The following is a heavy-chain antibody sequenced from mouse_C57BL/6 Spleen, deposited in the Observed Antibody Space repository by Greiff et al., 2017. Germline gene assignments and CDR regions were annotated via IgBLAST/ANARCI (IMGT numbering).Heavy chain of an antibody. CDR1: GYTFTSYW. J-gene: IGHJ2*01. CDR2: IYPGSGST. V-gene: IGHV1-55*01. CDR3: ARRLGRCYFDY. Sequence: QVQLQQSGAELVKPGASVKMSCKASGYTFTSYWITWVKQRPGQGLEWIGDIYPGSGSTNYNEKFKSKATLTVDKSSSKAYMQLSSLTSEYSAVYYCARRLGRCYFDYWGQGTTLTVSS. D-gene: IGHD4-1*01.